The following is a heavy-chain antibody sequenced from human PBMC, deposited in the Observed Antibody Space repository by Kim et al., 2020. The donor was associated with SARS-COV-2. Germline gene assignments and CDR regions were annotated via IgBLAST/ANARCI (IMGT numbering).Heavy chain of an antibody. Sequence: PNSGTTGYAQKFPGRVTMTRNTSISTAYMELSSLRSEDTAVYYCARGFDPWGQGTLVTVSS. J-gene: IGHJ5*02. CDR3: ARGFDP. CDR2: PNSGTT. V-gene: IGHV1-8*01.